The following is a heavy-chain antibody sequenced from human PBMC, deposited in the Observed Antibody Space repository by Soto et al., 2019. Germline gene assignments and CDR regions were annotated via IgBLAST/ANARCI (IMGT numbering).Heavy chain of an antibody. Sequence: QVQLQQWGAGLLKPSETLSLTCAVYGVSFSGFSWSWIRQPPGKGLEWIGEINHSGSTNYNPSFKSRVTISEDTSKNQVSLKLSSVTAADTAVYYCARGRKVYTSTSYVDWGQGTLVTVSS. D-gene: IGHD6-13*01. J-gene: IGHJ4*02. CDR2: INHSGST. CDR3: ARGRKVYTSTSYVD. V-gene: IGHV4-34*01. CDR1: GVSFSGFS.